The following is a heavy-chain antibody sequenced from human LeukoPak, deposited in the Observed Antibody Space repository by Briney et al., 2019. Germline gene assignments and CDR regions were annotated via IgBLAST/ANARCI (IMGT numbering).Heavy chain of an antibody. CDR3: ARDPGYSSFDY. Sequence: GGSLRLSCAVSGFTFSNYWVTWVRQTPGKGLEFVANINRDGSVKNYVDSVKGRFTISRDNAKNSLYLQMSSLRVDDTAIYYCARDPGYSSFDYWGQGTLVTDSS. CDR2: INRDGSVK. D-gene: IGHD5-12*01. J-gene: IGHJ4*02. V-gene: IGHV3-7*01. CDR1: GFTFSNYW.